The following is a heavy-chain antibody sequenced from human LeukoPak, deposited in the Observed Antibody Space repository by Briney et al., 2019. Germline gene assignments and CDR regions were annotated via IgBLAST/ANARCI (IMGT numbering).Heavy chain of an antibody. CDR1: GFTFSSYG. CDR3: AKASYYYDSSGYIDY. Sequence: GRSLRLSCAASGFTFSSYGMHWVRQAPGKGLEWVAVISYDGSNKYYADSVKGRFTISRDNSKNTLYLQMNSLRAEDTAVYYCAKASYYYDSSGYIDYCGQGTLVTVSS. V-gene: IGHV3-30*18. D-gene: IGHD3-22*01. CDR2: ISYDGSNK. J-gene: IGHJ4*02.